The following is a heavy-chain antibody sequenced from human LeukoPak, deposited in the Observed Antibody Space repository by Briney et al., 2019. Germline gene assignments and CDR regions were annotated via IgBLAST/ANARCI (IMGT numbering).Heavy chain of an antibody. J-gene: IGHJ4*02. D-gene: IGHD5-18*01. CDR2: IKQDGTVK. V-gene: IGHV3-7*01. Sequence: GGSLRLSCAASGFTFTTYWMSWVRQAPGKGLEWVANIKQDGTVKYYVDSVKGRFTVSRDNARNSLYLQMSSLRVEDTAVYYCARIGYGSSAFDYWGQGTLVTVSS. CDR3: ARIGYGSSAFDY. CDR1: GFTFTTYW.